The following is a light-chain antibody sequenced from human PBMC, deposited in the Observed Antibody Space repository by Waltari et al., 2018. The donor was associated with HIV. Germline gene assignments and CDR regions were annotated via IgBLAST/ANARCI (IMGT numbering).Light chain of an antibody. CDR3: CSYAGSSWV. Sequence: ALTPPRSLSGSPTQSVTLSCTGTRSDIGAYKYVSWYQQYPGKPPKLMIYDVSERPSGVPDRFSGSKSGNTASLTISGLQAEDETDYYCCSYAGSSWVFGGGTKLTVL. V-gene: IGLV2-11*01. CDR2: DVS. J-gene: IGLJ3*02. CDR1: RSDIGAYKY.